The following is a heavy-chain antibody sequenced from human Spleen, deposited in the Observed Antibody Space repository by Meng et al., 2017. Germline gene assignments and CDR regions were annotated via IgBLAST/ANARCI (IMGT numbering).Heavy chain of an antibody. V-gene: IGHV7-4-1*02. J-gene: IGHJ5*02. Sequence: QGQGVQPGSESKKPGASVKVACSASGYTFTSYARKWVRQAPGRGLEWMGWINTDSGKSTYARGFTGRFVFALDTSVSTAYLQISSLKAEDTAVYYCARSAGGSYTTAWFDPWGQGTLVTVSS. CDR3: ARSAGGSYTTAWFDP. CDR2: INTDSGKS. D-gene: IGHD1-26*01. CDR1: GYTFTSYA.